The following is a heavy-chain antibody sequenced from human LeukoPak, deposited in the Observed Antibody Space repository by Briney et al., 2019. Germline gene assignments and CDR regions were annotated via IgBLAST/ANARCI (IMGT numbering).Heavy chain of an antibody. CDR2: IKPDGTEK. V-gene: IGHV3-7*01. CDR3: ASGNYFNY. D-gene: IGHD1-26*01. J-gene: IGHJ4*02. Sequence: GGSLRLTCAASGFAFSKSWMSWARQAPGKGLECVANIKPDGTEKYYVDSVKGRFTISRDNAKNSLYLQMNSLRAEDTAVYYCASGNYFNYWGQGTLVTVSS. CDR1: GFAFSKSW.